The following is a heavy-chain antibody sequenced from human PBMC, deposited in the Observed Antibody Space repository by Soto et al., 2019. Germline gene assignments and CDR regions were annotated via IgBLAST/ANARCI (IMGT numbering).Heavy chain of an antibody. J-gene: IGHJ4*02. V-gene: IGHV1-2*02. CDR1: GNTFTGNY. D-gene: IGHD1-26*01. CDR3: ARYTGSNSLFDS. CDR2: INPKSGYT. Sequence: QLQLVQSGPEVKKPGASVSVSCKPSGNTFTGNYLHWWRQAPGQGLEWMAWINPKSGYTKSAQKFQARVTLTRDTSISTAYMELRSLRSEDTAVYFCARYTGSNSLFDSWGQGTLVTVSS.